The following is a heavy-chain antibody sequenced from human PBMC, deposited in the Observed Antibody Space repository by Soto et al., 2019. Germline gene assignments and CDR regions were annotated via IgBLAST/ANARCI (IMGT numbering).Heavy chain of an antibody. CDR3: ARDSLDIAADGTI. Sequence: SLRLSCAASGFTFSSYSMNWVRQAPGKGLEWVSSISSSSSYIYYADSVKGRFTISRDNAKNSLYLQMNSLRAEDTAVYYCARDSLDIAADGTIWGPGTLVTVSS. J-gene: IGHJ4*02. V-gene: IGHV3-21*01. D-gene: IGHD6-13*01. CDR1: GFTFSSYS. CDR2: ISSSSSYI.